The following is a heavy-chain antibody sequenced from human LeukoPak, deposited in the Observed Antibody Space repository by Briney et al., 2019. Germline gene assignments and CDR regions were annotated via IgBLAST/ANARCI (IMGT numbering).Heavy chain of an antibody. Sequence: SETLSLTCAVYGVSFSGYYWSWIRQHPGKGLEWIGYIYYSGSTYYNPSLKSRVTISVDTSKNQFSLKLSSVTAADTAVYYCARESLAAAGHNWFDPWGQGTLVTVSS. CDR3: ARESLAAAGHNWFDP. D-gene: IGHD6-13*01. CDR1: GVSFSGYY. J-gene: IGHJ5*02. V-gene: IGHV4-31*11. CDR2: IYYSGST.